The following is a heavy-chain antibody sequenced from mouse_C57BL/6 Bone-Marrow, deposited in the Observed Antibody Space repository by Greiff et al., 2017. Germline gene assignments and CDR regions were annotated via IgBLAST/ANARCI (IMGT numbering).Heavy chain of an antibody. Sequence: VKLLESGPELVKPGASVKFSCKASGYAFSGSWMNWVKQRPGKGLEWIGWIYPDDGDTNYTWKFTGKATLTADKSSNTAYMPHNSLTTKVSAVDFCARLLRYGYLDYWGQGTTLTVAS. V-gene: IGHV1-82*01. J-gene: IGHJ2*01. CDR1: GYAFSGSW. CDR3: ARLLRYGYLDY. D-gene: IGHD1-1*01. CDR2: IYPDDGDT.